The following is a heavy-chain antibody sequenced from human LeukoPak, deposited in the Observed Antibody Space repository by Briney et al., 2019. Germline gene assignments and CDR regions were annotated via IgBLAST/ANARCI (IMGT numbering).Heavy chain of an antibody. V-gene: IGHV4-59*11. D-gene: IGHD5-18*01. J-gene: IGHJ4*02. Sequence: SETLSLTCAVSGGSISSHYWSWIRQPPGKGLEWIGYIYYSGSTNYNPSLKSRVTISVDTSKNQFSLKLSSVTAADTAVYYCASLDTAMGNFDYWGQGTLVTVSS. CDR2: IYYSGST. CDR3: ASLDTAMGNFDY. CDR1: GGSISSHY.